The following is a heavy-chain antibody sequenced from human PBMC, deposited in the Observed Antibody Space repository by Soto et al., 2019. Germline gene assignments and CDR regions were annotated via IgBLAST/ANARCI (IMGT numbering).Heavy chain of an antibody. CDR3: ARVATGIAAAGTSPYYYGMDV. D-gene: IGHD6-13*01. J-gene: IGHJ6*02. Sequence: PSQTLSLTCAISGDSVSSNSAAWNWIRQSPSRGLEWLGRTYYGSKWYNDYAVSVKSRITINPDTSKNQFSLQLNSVTPEDTAVYYCARVATGIAAAGTSPYYYGMDVWGQGTTVTVSS. CDR2: TYYGSKWYN. V-gene: IGHV6-1*01. CDR1: GDSVSSNSAA.